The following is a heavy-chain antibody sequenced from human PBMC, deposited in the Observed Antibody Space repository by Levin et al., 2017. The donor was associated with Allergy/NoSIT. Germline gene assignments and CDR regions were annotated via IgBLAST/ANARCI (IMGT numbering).Heavy chain of an antibody. CDR3: ASMNRGATISRVLVY. J-gene: IGHJ4*02. CDR2: IIPIFGTA. V-gene: IGHV1-69*06. Sequence: GGSLRLSCKASGGTFSSYAISWVRQAPGQGLEWMGGIIPIFGTANYAQKFQGRVTITADKSTSTAYMELSSLRSEDTAVYYCASMNRGATISRVLVYWGQGTLVTVSS. CDR1: GGTFSSYA. D-gene: IGHD5-12*01.